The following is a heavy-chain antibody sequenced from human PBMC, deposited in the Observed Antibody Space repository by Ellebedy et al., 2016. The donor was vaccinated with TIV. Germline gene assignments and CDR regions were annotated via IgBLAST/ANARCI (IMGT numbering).Heavy chain of an antibody. CDR3: ARGNTYYYDSSGYYPFYYFDY. J-gene: IGHJ4*02. CDR2: IYYSGST. D-gene: IGHD3-22*01. Sequence: SETLSLXXTVSGGSISSYYWSWIRQPPGKGLEWIGYIYYSGSTNYNPSLKSRVTISVDTSKNQFSLKLSSVTAADTAVYYCARGNTYYYDSSGYYPFYYFDYWGQGTLVTVSS. V-gene: IGHV4-59*01. CDR1: GGSISSYY.